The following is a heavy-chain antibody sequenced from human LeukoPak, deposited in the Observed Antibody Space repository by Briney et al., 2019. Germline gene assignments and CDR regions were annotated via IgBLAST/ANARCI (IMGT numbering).Heavy chain of an antibody. CDR1: GLTFSSYS. Sequence: GGSLRLSCAASGLTFSSYSMNWVRQAPGKGLEWVSSISSSSDYIYYADSLKGRFTISRDNAKNSLFLQMNSLRVEDTAVYYCAREEGGAGLYGFDIWGQGTMVTVSS. CDR2: ISSSSDYI. J-gene: IGHJ3*02. V-gene: IGHV3-21*01. D-gene: IGHD1-26*01. CDR3: AREEGGAGLYGFDI.